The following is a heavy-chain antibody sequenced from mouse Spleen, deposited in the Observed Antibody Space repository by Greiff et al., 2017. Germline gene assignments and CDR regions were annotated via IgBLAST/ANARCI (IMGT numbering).Heavy chain of an antibody. V-gene: IGHV1-18*01. Sequence: GYTFTDYNMDWVKQSHGKSLEWIGDINPNNGGTIYNQKFKGKATLTVDKSSSTAYMELRSLTSEDTAVYYCARKRLTGTYAMDYWGQGTSVTVSS. D-gene: IGHD4-1*01. CDR1: GYTFTDYN. CDR2: INPNNGGT. J-gene: IGHJ4*01. CDR3: ARKRLTGTYAMDY.